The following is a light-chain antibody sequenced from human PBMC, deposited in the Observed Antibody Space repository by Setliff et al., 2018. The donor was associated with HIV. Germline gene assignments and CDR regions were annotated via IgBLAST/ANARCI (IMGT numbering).Light chain of an antibody. J-gene: IGLJ1*01. Sequence: QSVLAQPPSASGSPGQPVTISCTGTSSDVGAYNYVSWYQQHPGKAPKLMIYEVNKRPSGVPDRFSGSKSGNTASLTVSGLQAEDEADYYCCSYAGSRTYVFGTGTRVTV. V-gene: IGLV2-8*01. CDR2: EVN. CDR3: CSYAGSRTYV. CDR1: SSDVGAYNY.